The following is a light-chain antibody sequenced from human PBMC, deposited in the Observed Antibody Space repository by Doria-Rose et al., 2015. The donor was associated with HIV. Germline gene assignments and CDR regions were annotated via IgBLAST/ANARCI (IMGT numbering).Light chain of an antibody. V-gene: IGKV3-20*01. J-gene: IGKJ1*01. CDR3: HQYGTSWT. CDR2: DGS. Sequence: TQSPGILSLSPGERATLSCRASQSFSSTYLAWYQQKPGQAPSLLIYDGSTRATGIPDRFSASGSVTDFTLTIIRLEPEDFALYYCHQYGTSWTFGQGTKVEI. CDR1: QSFSSTY.